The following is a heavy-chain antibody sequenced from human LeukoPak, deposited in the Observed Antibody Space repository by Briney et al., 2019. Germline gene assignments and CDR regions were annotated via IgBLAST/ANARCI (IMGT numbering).Heavy chain of an antibody. J-gene: IGHJ4*02. CDR1: TFTFSNYA. Sequence: GGSLRLSCAGSTFTFSNYAMTWVRQAPGKGLEWVSTISSSGGSIFYSDSVKGRFTISRDNSRNTVNLQMNSLRAEDTAIYYCAKDYSGSWYYFDYWGQGTLVTVSS. CDR2: ISSSGGSI. D-gene: IGHD6-13*01. V-gene: IGHV3-23*01. CDR3: AKDYSGSWYYFDY.